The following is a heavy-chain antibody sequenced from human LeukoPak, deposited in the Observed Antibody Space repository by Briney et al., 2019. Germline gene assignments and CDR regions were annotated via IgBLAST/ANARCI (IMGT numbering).Heavy chain of an antibody. CDR2: ISGRDGST. J-gene: IGHJ4*02. CDR3: AKGGSSSAGFDY. Sequence: GGSLRLSRAASGFTFSSYAMSWVRQAPGKVLEWVSAISGRDGSTHYTDSVKVRLTISRDNSKNTLYLQMNSLRAEDAAVYYCAKGGSSSAGFDYWGQGTLVTVSS. V-gene: IGHV3-23*01. D-gene: IGHD6-6*01. CDR1: GFTFSSYA.